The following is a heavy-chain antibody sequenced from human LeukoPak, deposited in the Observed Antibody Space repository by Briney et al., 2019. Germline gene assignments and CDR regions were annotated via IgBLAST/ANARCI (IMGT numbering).Heavy chain of an antibody. D-gene: IGHD3-3*01. CDR3: CFGVLSSVFFDY. V-gene: IGHV3-23*01. CDR1: VFTFSDYA. J-gene: IGHJ4*02. Sequence: GGSLRLSCSASVFTFSDYALNWVRQAPGEGLVWVSTINVGGATAYYADSVKGRFTTSRDTSKNTLYLYINSLRAEDTALYYCCFGVLSSVFFDYWGQGTPVTVSS. CDR2: INVGGATA.